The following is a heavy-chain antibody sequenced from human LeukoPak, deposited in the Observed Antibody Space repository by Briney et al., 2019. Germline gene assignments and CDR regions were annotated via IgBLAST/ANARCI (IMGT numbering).Heavy chain of an antibody. D-gene: IGHD6-13*01. CDR2: IRSKAYGGTT. CDR1: GFTFGDYA. V-gene: IGHV3-49*04. J-gene: IGHJ4*02. CDR3: TRTPASYSSSWSIDY. Sequence: PGGSLRLSCTASGFTFGDYAMSWVRQAPGKGLEWVGFIRSKAYGGTTEYAASVKGRFTISRDDSKSIAYLQMNSLKTEDTAVYYCTRTPASYSSSWSIDYWGQGTLVTVSS.